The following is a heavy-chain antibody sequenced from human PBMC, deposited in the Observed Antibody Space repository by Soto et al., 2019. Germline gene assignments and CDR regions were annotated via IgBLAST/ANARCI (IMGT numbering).Heavy chain of an antibody. CDR1: GGSISSYY. D-gene: IGHD2-2*01. Sequence: SETLSLTCTVSGGSISSYYWSWIRQPPGKGLEWIGYIYYSGSSNYNPSLKSRVTISVDTSKNQFSLKLNSVTAADTAVYYCARYYCTSTTCYYFDYWGQGTLVTVSS. CDR2: IYYSGSS. V-gene: IGHV4-59*01. J-gene: IGHJ4*02. CDR3: ARYYCTSTTCYYFDY.